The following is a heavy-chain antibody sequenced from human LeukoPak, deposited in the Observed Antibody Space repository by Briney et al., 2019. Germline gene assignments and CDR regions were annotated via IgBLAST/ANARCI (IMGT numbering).Heavy chain of an antibody. V-gene: IGHV4-59*08. CDR1: GGSISSHY. CDR2: IYYSGST. J-gene: IGHJ1*01. CDR3: ARHGCSSTSCPFQH. Sequence: SETLSHTCTVSGGSISSHYWSWIRQPPGKGLEWIGYIYYSGSTNYNPSLKSRVTISVDTSKNQFSLKLSSVTAADTAVYYCARHGCSSTSCPFQHWGQGTLVTVSS. D-gene: IGHD2-2*01.